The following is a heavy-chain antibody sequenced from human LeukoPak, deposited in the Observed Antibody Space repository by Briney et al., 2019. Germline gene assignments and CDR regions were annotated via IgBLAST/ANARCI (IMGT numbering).Heavy chain of an antibody. D-gene: IGHD6-13*01. CDR1: GFTFSSYG. CDR3: AKDFIAAAGETDAFDI. J-gene: IGHJ3*02. CDR2: ISYDGSNK. Sequence: GRSLRLSCAASGFTFSSYGMHWVRQAPGKGLEWVAVISYDGSNKYYADSVKGRFTISRDNSKNTLYLQMNSLRAEDTALYYCAKDFIAAAGETDAFDIWGQGTMVTVSS. V-gene: IGHV3-30*18.